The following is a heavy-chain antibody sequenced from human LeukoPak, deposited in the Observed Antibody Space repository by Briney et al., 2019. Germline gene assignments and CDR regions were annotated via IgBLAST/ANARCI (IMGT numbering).Heavy chain of an antibody. V-gene: IGHV3-74*01. Sequence: GGSLRLSCAASRFTFSFYWMDWVRQARGKGLVWVSRINSDGTSTTYADFVKGRLTISRDNAKNTLYLQMSSLRAEDTAVYYCARPRGSNDAFDIWGQGTMVTVSS. CDR2: INSDGTST. J-gene: IGHJ3*02. CDR1: RFTFSFYW. CDR3: ARPRGSNDAFDI. D-gene: IGHD3-10*01.